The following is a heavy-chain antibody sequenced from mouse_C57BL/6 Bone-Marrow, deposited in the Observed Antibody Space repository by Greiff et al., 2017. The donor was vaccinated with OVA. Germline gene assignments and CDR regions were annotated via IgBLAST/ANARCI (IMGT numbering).Heavy chain of an antibody. CDR3: TSPPGPYFDY. Sequence: VQLQQSGAELVRPGASVTLSCKASGYTFTDYEMHWVKQTPVHGLEWIGAIDPETGGTAYNQKFKGKATLTADKSSSTAYMELRSLTSEDSAVYYCTSPPGPYFDYWGQGTTLTVSS. J-gene: IGHJ2*01. V-gene: IGHV1-15*01. CDR1: GYTFTDYE. CDR2: IDPETGGT. D-gene: IGHD3-3*01.